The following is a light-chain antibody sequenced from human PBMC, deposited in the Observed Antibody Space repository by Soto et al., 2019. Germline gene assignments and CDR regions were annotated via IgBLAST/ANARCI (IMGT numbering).Light chain of an antibody. V-gene: IGKV3-20*01. CDR1: QSVSSSY. CDR2: GAS. CDR3: QQYGTSPLT. Sequence: EIVLTQSPGTLSLSPGERATLSCRASQSVSSSYLAWYQQKPGQAPRHLIYGASSRDTGIPDRFSGSGSGTDFTLTLSSLEPEDVAVYYCQQYGTSPLTFGGGTKVEIK. J-gene: IGKJ4*01.